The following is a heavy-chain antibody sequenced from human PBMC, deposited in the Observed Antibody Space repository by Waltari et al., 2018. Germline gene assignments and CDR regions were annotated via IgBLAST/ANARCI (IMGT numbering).Heavy chain of an antibody. J-gene: IGHJ4*02. D-gene: IGHD4-4*01. Sequence: QVQLVQSGAEVKKPGSSVKVSCKASGDNFNIHAMTWVRQAPGQGLEWVRRIIPILGSAKYAQKFQGRVTITAEKSSTTVYMDLGSLRSEDTAVYYCASRLQFWGQGTLVTVSS. CDR3: ASRLQF. V-gene: IGHV1-69*08. CDR1: GDNFNIHA. CDR2: IIPILGSA.